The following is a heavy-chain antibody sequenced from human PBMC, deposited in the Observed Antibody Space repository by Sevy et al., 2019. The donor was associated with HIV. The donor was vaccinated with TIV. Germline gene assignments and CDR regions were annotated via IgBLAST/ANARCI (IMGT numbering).Heavy chain of an antibody. Sequence: GGSLRLSCAASGFTFSDHYMEWVRQAPGKGLEWVGRIRNKADSYTTEYAAAVKGTFTISRDDSKNSLHLLMNSLKTEDTAVYYCATHAGIAAAGRVFDYWGQGTLVTVSS. V-gene: IGHV3-72*01. D-gene: IGHD6-13*01. CDR2: IRNKADSYTT. CDR3: ATHAGIAAAGRVFDY. CDR1: GFTFSDHY. J-gene: IGHJ4*02.